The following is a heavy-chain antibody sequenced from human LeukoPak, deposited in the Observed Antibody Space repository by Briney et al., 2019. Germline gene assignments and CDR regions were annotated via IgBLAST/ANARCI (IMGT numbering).Heavy chain of an antibody. CDR3: ARDPNAMVTSLFDY. Sequence: ASVKVSCKASGYTFTTYAISWVRQAPGQGLEWMGWISAYYGNTTYAQKFQGRVTMTTDTSTSTAYMELRNLRSDDTAVYYCARDPNAMVTSLFDYWGQGTLVTVSS. V-gene: IGHV1-18*01. CDR1: GYTFTTYA. CDR2: ISAYYGNT. J-gene: IGHJ4*02. D-gene: IGHD5-18*01.